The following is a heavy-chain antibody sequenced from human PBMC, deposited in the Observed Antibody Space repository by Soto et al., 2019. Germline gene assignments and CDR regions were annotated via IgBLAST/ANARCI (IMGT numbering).Heavy chain of an antibody. CDR2: IIPIFGTA. CDR3: ARLTGYCSGGSCDDNWFDP. V-gene: IGHV1-69*13. Sequence: ASVKVSCKASGGTFSSYAISWVRQAPGQGLEWMGGIIPIFGTANYAQKFQGRVTITADESTSTAYMELSSLRSEDTTVYYCARLTGYCSGGSCDDNWFDPWGQGTLVTVSS. J-gene: IGHJ5*02. D-gene: IGHD2-15*01. CDR1: GGTFSSYA.